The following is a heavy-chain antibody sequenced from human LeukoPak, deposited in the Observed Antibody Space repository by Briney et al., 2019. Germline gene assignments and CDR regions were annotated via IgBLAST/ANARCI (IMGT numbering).Heavy chain of an antibody. CDR3: ARYTEYYFDY. D-gene: IGHD2-2*02. Sequence: GGSLRLSCAASGFTFSTYWMTWVRQAPGKGLEWVANMKRDGSEVYYANSVKGHFTISRDNVKNSLYLQMNSLRAEDTAVYYCARYTEYYFDYWGQGTLVTVSS. J-gene: IGHJ4*02. V-gene: IGHV3-7*01. CDR1: GFTFSTYW. CDR2: MKRDGSEV.